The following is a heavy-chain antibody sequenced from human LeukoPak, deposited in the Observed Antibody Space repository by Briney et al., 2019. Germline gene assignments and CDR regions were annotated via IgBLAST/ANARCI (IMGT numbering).Heavy chain of an antibody. J-gene: IGHJ4*02. Sequence: GGSLRLSCAASGFTFSSYAMTWVRQAPGKGLEWVSAISGSGGSTYYADPVKGRFSISRDSSKNTLYLQMNSLGADDTAVYYCAKETAMVLYYFDYWGQGTLVTVSS. D-gene: IGHD5-18*01. CDR2: ISGSGGST. CDR1: GFTFSSYA. CDR3: AKETAMVLYYFDY. V-gene: IGHV3-23*01.